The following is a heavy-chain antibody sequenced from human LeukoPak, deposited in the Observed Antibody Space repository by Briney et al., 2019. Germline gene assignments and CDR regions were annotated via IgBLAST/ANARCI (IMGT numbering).Heavy chain of an antibody. D-gene: IGHD5-12*01. CDR1: GGSLSGYY. CDR2: INHSGST. J-gene: IGHJ4*02. Sequence: SETLSLTCAVYGGSLSGYYWSWIRQPPGKGLEWIGEINHSGSTNYNPSLKSRVTISVDTSKNQFSLKLSSVTAADTAVYYCAVSGYDYDVDYWGQGTLVTVSS. V-gene: IGHV4-34*01. CDR3: AVSGYDYDVDY.